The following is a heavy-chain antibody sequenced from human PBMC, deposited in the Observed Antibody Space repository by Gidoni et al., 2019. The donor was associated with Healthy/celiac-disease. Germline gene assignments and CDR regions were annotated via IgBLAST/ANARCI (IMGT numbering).Heavy chain of an antibody. V-gene: IGHV3-15*01. CDR3: TVQPHSGSSDEIYYYYGMDV. D-gene: IGHD6-13*01. Sequence: EVQLVESGGGLVKPGGSLRLSCAASGFTFSNAWMSWVRPAPGKGLEWVGRIKSKTDGGTTDYAAPVKGRFTISRDDSKNTLYLQMNSLKTEDTAVYYCTVQPHSGSSDEIYYYYGMDVWGQGTTVTVSS. CDR1: GFTFSNAW. J-gene: IGHJ6*02. CDR2: IKSKTDGGTT.